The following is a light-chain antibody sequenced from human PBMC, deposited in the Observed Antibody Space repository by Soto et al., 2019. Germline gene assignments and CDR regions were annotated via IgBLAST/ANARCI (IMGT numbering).Light chain of an antibody. CDR2: AAS. J-gene: IGKJ3*01. CDR1: QGISNY. CDR3: FSSRRRHTRYRSG. V-gene: IGKV1-27*01. Sequence: DIQMPPYQSSLSASVGDRVTITCRASQGISNYLAWYQQKPGKVPKLLIYAASTLQSGVPSRFSGSGSGTDFTLTISSMQPEDVATYFFFSSRRRHTRYRSGFG.